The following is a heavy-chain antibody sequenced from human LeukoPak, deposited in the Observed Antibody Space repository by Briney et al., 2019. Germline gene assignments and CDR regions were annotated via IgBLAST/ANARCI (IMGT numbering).Heavy chain of an antibody. Sequence: ASVKVSCKASGYTFTGYYLHWVRQAPGQGLEWMGRINPNSGGTKYAQKFQGRVAMTRDTSISTAYMELSRLTSDDTAVYYCARGRDIVLAGLSVLHDYWGQGTLVTVSS. D-gene: IGHD2-8*02. J-gene: IGHJ4*02. CDR1: GYTFTGYY. CDR3: ARGRDIVLAGLSVLHDY. V-gene: IGHV1-2*06. CDR2: INPNSGGT.